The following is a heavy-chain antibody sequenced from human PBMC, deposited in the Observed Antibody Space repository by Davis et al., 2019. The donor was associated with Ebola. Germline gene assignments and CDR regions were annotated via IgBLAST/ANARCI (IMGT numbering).Heavy chain of an antibody. CDR2: ISGSGGST. J-gene: IGHJ4*02. D-gene: IGHD1-14*01. Sequence: GESLKISCAASGFTFSSYAMSWVRQAPGKGLEWVSAISGSGGSTYYADSVKGRFTISRDNSKNTLYLPMNSLRAEDTAVYYCAKDSVYRGDYPDYWGQGTLVTVSS. CDR1: GFTFSSYA. V-gene: IGHV3-23*01. CDR3: AKDSVYRGDYPDY.